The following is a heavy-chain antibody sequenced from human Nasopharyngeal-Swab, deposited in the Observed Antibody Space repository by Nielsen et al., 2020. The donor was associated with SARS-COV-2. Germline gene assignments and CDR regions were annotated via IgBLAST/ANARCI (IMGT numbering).Heavy chain of an antibody. CDR3: ATPGEQWLPYAFDI. Sequence: ASVKVSCKVSGYTRTELSMHWVRQAPGKGLEWMGGFDPEDGETIYAQKFQGRVTMTEDTSTDTAYMELSSLRSEDTAVYYCATPGEQWLPYAFDIWGQGTMVTVSS. CDR2: FDPEDGET. V-gene: IGHV1-24*01. J-gene: IGHJ3*02. CDR1: GYTRTELS. D-gene: IGHD6-19*01.